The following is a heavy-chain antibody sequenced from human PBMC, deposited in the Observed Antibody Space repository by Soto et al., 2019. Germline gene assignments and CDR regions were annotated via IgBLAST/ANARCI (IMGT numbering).Heavy chain of an antibody. D-gene: IGHD3-10*01. CDR2: IYYSGST. V-gene: IGHV4-59*08. CDR1: GGSISSYY. CDR3: ARLGRYYQSLDT. Sequence: SETLSLTCTVSGGSISSYYWSLIRQPPGKGLEWIGYIYYSGSTNYNPSLKSRVTISVDTSKNQFSLKLSSVTAADTAVYYCARLGRYYQSLDTWGPGTLVTVSS. J-gene: IGHJ5*01.